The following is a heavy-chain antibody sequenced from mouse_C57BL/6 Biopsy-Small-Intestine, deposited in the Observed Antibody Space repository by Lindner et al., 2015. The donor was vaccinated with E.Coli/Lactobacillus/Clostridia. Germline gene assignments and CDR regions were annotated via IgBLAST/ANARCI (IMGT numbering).Heavy chain of an antibody. Sequence: VQLQESGPGMVKPSQSLSLTCTVTGYSITSGYDWHWIRHFPGNKLEWMGYISYSGSTNYNPSLKSRISITHDTSKNHFFLKLNSVTTEDTATYYCARDQGGPWYFDVWGTGTTVTVSS. D-gene: IGHD3-2*02. J-gene: IGHJ1*03. V-gene: IGHV3-1*01. CDR2: ISYSGST. CDR1: GYSITSGYD. CDR3: ARDQGGPWYFDV.